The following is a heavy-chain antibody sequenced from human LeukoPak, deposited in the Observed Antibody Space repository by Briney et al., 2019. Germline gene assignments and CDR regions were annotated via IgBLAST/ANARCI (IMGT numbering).Heavy chain of an antibody. CDR1: GFTFSSYG. D-gene: IGHD6-19*01. CDR3: AREAYSSGRAGTLDI. J-gene: IGHJ3*02. V-gene: IGHV3-30*19. CDR2: IPHDGGNK. Sequence: PGGSLRLSCAASGFTFSSYGMHWVRQAPGKRLEWVALIPHDGGNKQYGDSAKGRFTVSRENSKNTVDLNMDSLTVDDTAIYYCAREAYSSGRAGTLDIWGQGTMVTVSS.